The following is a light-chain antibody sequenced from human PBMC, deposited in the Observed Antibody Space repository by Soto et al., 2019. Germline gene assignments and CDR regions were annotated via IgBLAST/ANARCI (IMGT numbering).Light chain of an antibody. CDR1: SSNIGLNY. CDR3: AAWDDSLSGPV. Sequence: QSVLTQPPSASGTPGQRVTISCSGSSSNIGLNYVYWYQQLPGTAPKLLIYRNNQRPSGVPGRFSGYKSGNSAFLAISGLRSEYEADYYCAAWDDSLSGPVFGGGTKLTVL. V-gene: IGLV1-47*01. CDR2: RNN. J-gene: IGLJ3*02.